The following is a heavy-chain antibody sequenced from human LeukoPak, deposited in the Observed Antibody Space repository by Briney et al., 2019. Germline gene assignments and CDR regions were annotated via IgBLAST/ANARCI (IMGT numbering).Heavy chain of an antibody. D-gene: IGHD2-15*01. J-gene: IGHJ5*02. CDR1: GGTFSNYG. V-gene: IGHV1-69*06. CDR3: AAVDCSGGICSWDWFDP. CDR2: IIPFFSTA. Sequence: ASVKVSCKASGGTFSNYGPSWVRQAPGQGLEWIGGIIPFFSTAHYAQKFQGRVTITADKSTSTAYMELSSLRSEDTAVYYCAAVDCSGGICSWDWFDPWGQGTLVTVSS.